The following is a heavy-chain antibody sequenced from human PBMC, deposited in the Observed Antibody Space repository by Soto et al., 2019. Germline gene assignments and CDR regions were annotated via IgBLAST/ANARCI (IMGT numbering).Heavy chain of an antibody. V-gene: IGHV3-11*06. Sequence: PGGSLRLSCAASGFILRDYYMTWIRQAPGKGLDYISYISSGGTYISYADSVKGRFTISRDNAKNSPFLQLNSLRAEDTGVYFCARLTVTPNYAMDVWGQGTRVTVSS. D-gene: IGHD4-17*01. CDR2: ISSGGTYI. CDR3: ARLTVTPNYAMDV. J-gene: IGHJ6*02. CDR1: GFILRDYY.